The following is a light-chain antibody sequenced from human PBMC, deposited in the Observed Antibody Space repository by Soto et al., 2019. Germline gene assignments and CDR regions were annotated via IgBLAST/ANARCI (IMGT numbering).Light chain of an antibody. CDR1: SSDIGAYDY. J-gene: IGLJ2*01. V-gene: IGLV2-14*03. Sequence: QYVLTQPASVSGSPGQSITISCTGTSSDIGAYDYVSWFQQYSGKAPTLIIYEVRFRPSGVSSRFSGSKSGNTASLTISGLQTEDEADYYCGSYASATLIFGGGTKVTVL. CDR3: GSYASATLI. CDR2: EVR.